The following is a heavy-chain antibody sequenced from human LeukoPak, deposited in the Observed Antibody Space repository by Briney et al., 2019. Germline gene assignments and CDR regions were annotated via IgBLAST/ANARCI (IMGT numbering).Heavy chain of an antibody. CDR2: INPNSGGT. J-gene: IGHJ4*02. CDR3: ARAPMIVVVFPPRLDY. D-gene: IGHD3-22*01. CDR1: GYTFTDYY. Sequence: VASVKVSCKTSGYTFTDYYMHWVRQAPGQGLEWMGWINPNSGGTNYAQKFQDRVTMTGDTSISTAYMELSRLTSDDTAVYYCARAPMIVVVFPPRLDYWGQGTLVTVSS. V-gene: IGHV1-2*02.